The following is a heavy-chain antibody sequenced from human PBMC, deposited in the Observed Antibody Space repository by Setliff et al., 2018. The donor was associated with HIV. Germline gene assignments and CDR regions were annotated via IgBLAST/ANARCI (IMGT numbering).Heavy chain of an antibody. CDR1: GGSFSDYY. CDR3: ARVSSTYWYSIFRNYYYHRDV. V-gene: IGHV4-34*01. D-gene: IGHD2-8*02. CDR2: INHSGST. Sequence: SETLSLTCAVYGGSFSDYYWSWIRQPPGKGLEWIGEINHSGSTNYNPSPKSRVTISVDTSKNQFSLQLSSVTAADTAVYYCARVSSTYWYSIFRNYYYHRDVWGKGTTVTVSS. J-gene: IGHJ6*03.